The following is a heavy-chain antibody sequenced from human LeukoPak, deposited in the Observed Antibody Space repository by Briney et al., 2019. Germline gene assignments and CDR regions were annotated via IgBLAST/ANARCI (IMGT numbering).Heavy chain of an antibody. Sequence: SETLSLTCTVSGGSISSYYWSWIRQPPGKGLEWIGYIYYSGSTNYNPSLKSRVTISVDTSKNQFSLKLSSVTAADTAVYYCARAYDFWSGYPYYFDYWGQGTLVTVSS. CDR3: ARAYDFWSGYPYYFDY. CDR2: IYYSGST. J-gene: IGHJ4*02. D-gene: IGHD3-3*01. CDR1: GGSISSYY. V-gene: IGHV4-59*01.